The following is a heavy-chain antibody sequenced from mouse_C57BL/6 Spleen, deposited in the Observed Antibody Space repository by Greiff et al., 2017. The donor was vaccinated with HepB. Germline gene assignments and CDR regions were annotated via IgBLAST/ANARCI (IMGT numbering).Heavy chain of an antibody. D-gene: IGHD1-1*01. V-gene: IGHV1-26*01. CDR2: INPNNGGT. CDR3: ARSGPITTVVAANWDAGDAMDY. CDR1: GYTFTDYY. Sequence: EVQLQQSGPELVKPGASVKISCKASGYTFTDYYMNWVKQSHGKSLEWIGDINPNNGGTSYNQKFKGKATLTVDKSSSTAYMELRSLTSEDSAIYYCARSGPITTVVAANWDAGDAMDYWGQGTSVTVSS. J-gene: IGHJ4*01.